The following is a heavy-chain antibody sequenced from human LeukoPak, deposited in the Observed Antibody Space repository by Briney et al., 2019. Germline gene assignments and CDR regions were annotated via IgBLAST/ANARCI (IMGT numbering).Heavy chain of an antibody. Sequence: ASVKVSCKTSGYNYKSYGISWVRQAPGQGLEWMGWMKSNSGDTHFAQKFQGRLTMTRNTSISTAFMELSSLRAEDTAVYYCARGEYSSSWYPFDYWGQGSLVTVSS. CDR1: GYNYKSYG. D-gene: IGHD6-13*01. V-gene: IGHV1-8*01. CDR3: ARGEYSSSWYPFDY. CDR2: MKSNSGDT. J-gene: IGHJ4*02.